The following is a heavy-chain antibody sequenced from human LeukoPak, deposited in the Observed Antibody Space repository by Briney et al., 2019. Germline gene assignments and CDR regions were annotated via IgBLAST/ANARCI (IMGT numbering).Heavy chain of an antibody. Sequence: GGSLRLSCGASGFTFSSYAMSWVRQAPGKGLDWVSAISGSGGSTYYADSVKGRFTISRDNSKNTLYLQMNSLGAEDTAVYYCAKNYYDSSGYFDYWGQGTLVTVSS. V-gene: IGHV3-23*01. D-gene: IGHD3-22*01. CDR1: GFTFSSYA. CDR3: AKNYYDSSGYFDY. J-gene: IGHJ4*02. CDR2: ISGSGGST.